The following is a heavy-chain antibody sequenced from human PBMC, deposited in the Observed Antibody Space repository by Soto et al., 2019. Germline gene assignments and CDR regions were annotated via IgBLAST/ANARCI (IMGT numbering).Heavy chain of an antibody. V-gene: IGHV4-38-2*02. Sequence: PSETLSLTCTVSGYSISRGYYWGWIRQPPGKGLQWIGTIYHDGTTYSNPSLHGRVTIPVSPSQNRFSLTLRSVTAAETAVYYCARVPFHYARGTYRPRWFDPWGQGTLVTVSS. CDR1: GYSISRGYY. CDR2: IYHDGTT. CDR3: ARVPFHYARGTYRPRWFDP. D-gene: IGHD3-16*02. J-gene: IGHJ5*02.